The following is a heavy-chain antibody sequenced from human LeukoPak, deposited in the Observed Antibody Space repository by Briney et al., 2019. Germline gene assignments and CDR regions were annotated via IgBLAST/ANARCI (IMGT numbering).Heavy chain of an antibody. CDR1: GGSISSISYY. CDR3: QSRFLEWLLDY. V-gene: IGHV4-39*01. D-gene: IGHD3-3*01. CDR2: IYDTGST. J-gene: IGHJ4*02. Sequence: SETLSLTCTISGGSISSISYYWGWIRQPPGKGLEWIGSIYDTGSTFYNPSLKSRVIISVDTSKNQFSLKLSSVTAADTAVYYCQSRFLEWLLDYWGQGTLVTVSS.